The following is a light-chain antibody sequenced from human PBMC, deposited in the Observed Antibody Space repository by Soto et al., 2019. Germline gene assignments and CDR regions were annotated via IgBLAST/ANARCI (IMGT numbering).Light chain of an antibody. CDR3: SSYTSSSNIEV. V-gene: IGLV2-14*01. CDR1: SSDVGGYNY. J-gene: IGLJ1*01. CDR2: EVS. Sequence: QSVLTQPASVSGSPGQSITISCTGTSSDVGGYNYVSWYQQHPGKAPKLMIYEVSNRPSGVSNRFSGSKSGNTASLTISGLQAEDEADYYCSSYTSSSNIEVFGAGTKLTVL.